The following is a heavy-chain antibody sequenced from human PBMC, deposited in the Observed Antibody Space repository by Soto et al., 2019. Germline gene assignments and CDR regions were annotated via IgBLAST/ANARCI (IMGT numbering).Heavy chain of an antibody. CDR1: GFTFSNSW. CDR2: INIDGSGT. J-gene: IGHJ6*02. V-gene: IGHV3-74*03. Sequence: PGGSLRLSCAASGFTFSNSWMHWVRQAPGKGLVWVSRINIDGSGTTYADSVKGRFTISRDNAKNTVFLEMKNLRAEDTAVYYCARDYYAHHVWGQGTTVTVSS. D-gene: IGHD3-22*01. CDR3: ARDYYAHHV.